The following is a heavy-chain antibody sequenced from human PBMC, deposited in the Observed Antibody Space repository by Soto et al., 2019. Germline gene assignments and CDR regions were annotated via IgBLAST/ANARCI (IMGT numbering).Heavy chain of an antibody. J-gene: IGHJ4*02. CDR2: IRNKANSYAT. CDR3: TTHAPEEMIRK. Sequence: EVQLVESGGGLVQPGGSLKLSCAASGFTFSGSALHWVRQASGKGLEWVGRIRNKANSYATAYAASVKGRFTISRDDSKNTAFLQMNGLKTEDTALYYCTTHAPEEMIRKWGPGNLVTVSS. D-gene: IGHD3-22*01. V-gene: IGHV3-73*02. CDR1: GFTFSGSA.